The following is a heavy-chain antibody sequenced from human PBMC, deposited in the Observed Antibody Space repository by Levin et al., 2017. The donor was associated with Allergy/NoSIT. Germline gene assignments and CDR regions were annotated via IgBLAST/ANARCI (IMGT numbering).Heavy chain of an antibody. CDR2: IVVGSGNT. D-gene: IGHD3-9*01. CDR1: GFTFTSSA. CDR3: AAARSILTEDAFDI. Sequence: GGSLRLSCKASGFTFTSSAVQWVRQARGQRLEWIGWIVVGSGNTNYAQKFQERVTITRDMSTSTAYMELSSLRSEDTAVYYCAAARSILTEDAFDIWGQGTMVTVSS. V-gene: IGHV1-58*01. J-gene: IGHJ3*02.